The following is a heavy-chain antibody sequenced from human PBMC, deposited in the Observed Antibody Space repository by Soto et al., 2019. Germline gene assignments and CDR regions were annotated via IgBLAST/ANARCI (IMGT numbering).Heavy chain of an antibody. CDR1: GFTFSSYA. CDR2: ISGSGGST. CDR3: AKDGARIAAAGTLDY. D-gene: IGHD6-13*01. J-gene: IGHJ4*02. Sequence: GGSLRLSCAASGFTFSSYAMSWVRQAPGKGLEWVSAISGSGGSTYYADSVKGRFTISRGNSKNTLYLQMNSLRAEDTAVYYCAKDGARIAAAGTLDYWGQGTLVTVSS. V-gene: IGHV3-23*01.